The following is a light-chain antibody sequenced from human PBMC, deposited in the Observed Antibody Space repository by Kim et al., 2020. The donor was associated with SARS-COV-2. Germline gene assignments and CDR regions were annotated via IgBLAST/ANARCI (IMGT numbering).Light chain of an antibody. CDR3: SSFTTTTGYV. CDR2: DVN. J-gene: IGLJ1*01. V-gene: IGLV2-14*03. Sequence: GQSITISCTGTRGDVGGYNFVSWYQQCPGKAPKLIMSDVNKRPSGVSSRFSGSKSGNTASLTISGLQPDDEADYFCSSFTTTTGYVFGTGTKVTVL. CDR1: RGDVGGYNF.